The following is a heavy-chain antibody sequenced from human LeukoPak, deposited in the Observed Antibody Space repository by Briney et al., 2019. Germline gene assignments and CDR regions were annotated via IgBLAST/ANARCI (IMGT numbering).Heavy chain of an antibody. CDR2: INHSGST. CDR1: GGSFSGYY. Sequence: PSETLSLTCAVYGGSFSGYYWSWIRQPPGKGLEWIGEINHSGSTNHNPSLKSRVTISVDTSMNQFSLKLSSVTAADTAVYYCARVGDGYNYDHYFDYWGQGTLVTVSS. V-gene: IGHV4-34*01. D-gene: IGHD5-24*01. CDR3: ARVGDGYNYDHYFDY. J-gene: IGHJ4*02.